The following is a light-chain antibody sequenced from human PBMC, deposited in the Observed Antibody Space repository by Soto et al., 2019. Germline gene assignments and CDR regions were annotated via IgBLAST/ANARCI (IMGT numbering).Light chain of an antibody. V-gene: IGKV1-5*03. J-gene: IGKJ1*01. CDR2: KAS. CDR1: RSASDW. Sequence: DIQMTQSPSTLSASVGDRVTITCRASRSASDWLAWYQQRPGEAPRMLISKASTLESGVPSRFNGSGSGTHFTLTITSLQPDDSATYYCQQYISYSATFGQGTKVEIK. CDR3: QQYISYSAT.